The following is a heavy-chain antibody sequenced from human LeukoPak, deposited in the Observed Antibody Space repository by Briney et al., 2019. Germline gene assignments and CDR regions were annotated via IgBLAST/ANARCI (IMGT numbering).Heavy chain of an antibody. CDR1: GFTVSSNY. CDR3: ARAGGLTYFDY. V-gene: IGHV3-11*06. D-gene: IGHD3-16*01. J-gene: IGHJ4*02. Sequence: GGSLRLSCAASGFTVSSNYMSWVRQAPGKGLEWVSYISSSGGYTNHADSVKGRFTISRDNAQNSLYLEMNSLRAEDTAVYYCARAGGLTYFDYWGQGTLVTVSS. CDR2: ISSSGGYT.